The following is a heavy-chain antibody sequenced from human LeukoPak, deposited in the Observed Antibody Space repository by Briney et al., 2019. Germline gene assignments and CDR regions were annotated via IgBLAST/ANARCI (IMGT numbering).Heavy chain of an antibody. CDR1: GGSFSGYY. J-gene: IGHJ4*02. CDR2: INHSGST. D-gene: IGHD3-22*01. V-gene: IGHV4-34*01. CDR3: ASIYDSSGRYFDY. Sequence: SETLSLTCAVYGGSFSGYYWSWIRQPPGKGLEWIGEINHSGSTNYNPSLKSRVTISVDTSKNQFSLKLSSVTAADTAVYYCASIYDSSGRYFDYWGQGTLVTVSS.